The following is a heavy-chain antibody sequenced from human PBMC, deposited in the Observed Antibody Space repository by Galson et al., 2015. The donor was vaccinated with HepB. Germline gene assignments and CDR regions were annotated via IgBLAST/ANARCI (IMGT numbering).Heavy chain of an antibody. CDR1: GYTFSSYS. J-gene: IGHJ5*02. Sequence: SVKVSCKASGYTFSSYSITWVRQAPGQGLEWMGWISAYNRDTNYAQKFQGRVTMTTATSTSTAYMELRSLRSDDTAVYFCARGALVVVVGATQNNWFDPWDQGTLVTVSS. CDR3: ARGALVVVVGATQNNWFDP. CDR2: ISAYNRDT. D-gene: IGHD2-15*01. V-gene: IGHV1-18*01.